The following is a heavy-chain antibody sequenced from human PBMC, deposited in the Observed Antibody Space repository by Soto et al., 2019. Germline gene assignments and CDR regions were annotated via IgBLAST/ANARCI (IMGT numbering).Heavy chain of an antibody. D-gene: IGHD6-19*01. Sequence: GGSLRLSCAASGFTFSDYYMSWIRQAPGKGLEWVSYISSSGSTIYYADSVKGRFTISRDNAKNSLYLQMNSLRAEDTAVYYCARDVVAVAGTKYAFDIWGQGTMVTVS. J-gene: IGHJ3*02. CDR2: ISSSGSTI. V-gene: IGHV3-11*01. CDR1: GFTFSDYY. CDR3: ARDVVAVAGTKYAFDI.